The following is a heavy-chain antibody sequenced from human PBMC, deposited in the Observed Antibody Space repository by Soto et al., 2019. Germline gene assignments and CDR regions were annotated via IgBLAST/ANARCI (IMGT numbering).Heavy chain of an antibody. CDR2: INHSGST. J-gene: IGHJ4*02. V-gene: IGHV4-34*01. Sequence: SETLSLTCAVYGGSFSGYYWSWIRQPPGKGLEWIGEINHSGSTNYNPSLKSRVTISVDTSKNQFSLKLSSVTAADTAVYYCARKAGRYFDYWGQGTLVTVSS. CDR3: ARKAGRYFDY. D-gene: IGHD3-10*01. CDR1: GGSFSGYY.